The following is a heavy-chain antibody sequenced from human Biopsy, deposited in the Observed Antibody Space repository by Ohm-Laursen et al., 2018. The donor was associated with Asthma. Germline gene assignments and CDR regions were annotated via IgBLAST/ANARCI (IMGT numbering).Heavy chain of an antibody. CDR1: GFSLRTPGVG. Sequence: TQTLTLTCSFSGFSLRTPGVGECWIRQSTVKALEWLALIYWDDYNLFRPSLKRRLTITKDASKNQVVLTMTKMDPVDSGTYYCALSQNSGFDDHSPSWFDPWGQGTLVTVSS. CDR3: ALSQNSGFDDHSPSWFDP. D-gene: IGHD3-9*01. CDR2: IYWDDYN. V-gene: IGHV2-5*02. J-gene: IGHJ5*02.